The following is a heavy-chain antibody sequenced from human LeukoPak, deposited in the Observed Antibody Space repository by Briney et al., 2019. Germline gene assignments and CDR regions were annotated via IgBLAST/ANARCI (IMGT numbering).Heavy chain of an antibody. CDR2: TSYHGTEK. Sequence: GGSLRLSCAASGFTFGDFPMHWVRQAPGQRLEWVALTSYHGTEKYYADPVKGRFVISKDISKSTLYLQMDSLTTGDTAVYYCARDRGNMYDYYGMDVWGQGTTVTVSS. CDR3: ARDRGNMYDYYGMDV. CDR1: GFTFGDFP. D-gene: IGHD3-16*01. V-gene: IGHV3-30*09. J-gene: IGHJ6*02.